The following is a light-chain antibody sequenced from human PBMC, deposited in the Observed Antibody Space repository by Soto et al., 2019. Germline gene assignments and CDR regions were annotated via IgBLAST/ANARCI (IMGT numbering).Light chain of an antibody. CDR3: QHRSNWPTIT. V-gene: IGKV3-11*01. J-gene: IGKJ5*01. CDR2: DAS. Sequence: EIVLTQSPATLSLSPGERATLSCRASQSVGSYLAWYQQKPGQAPRLLIYDASNRATGIPARFSGSGSGTDFTLTISSLEPEDFAVYYCQHRSNWPTITFGQGTRLEIK. CDR1: QSVGSY.